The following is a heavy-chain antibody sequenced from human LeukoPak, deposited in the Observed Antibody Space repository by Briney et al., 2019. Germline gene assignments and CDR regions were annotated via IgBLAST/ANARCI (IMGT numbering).Heavy chain of an antibody. V-gene: IGHV4-30-4*08. CDR3: ARRIVEQQLVLDY. CDR2: IYYSGST. CDR1: GGSISSGGYY. J-gene: IGHJ4*02. Sequence: SETLSLTCTVSGGSISSGGYYWSWIRQHPGKGLEWIGYIYYSGSTYYNPSLKSRVTISVDTSKNQFSLKLSSVTAADTAVYYCARRIVEQQLVLDYWGQGTLVTVSS. D-gene: IGHD6-13*01.